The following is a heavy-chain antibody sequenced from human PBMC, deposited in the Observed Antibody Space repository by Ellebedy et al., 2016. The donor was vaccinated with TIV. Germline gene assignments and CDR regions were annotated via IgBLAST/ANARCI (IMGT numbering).Heavy chain of an antibody. Sequence: GESLKISCAASGFTFGSFAMHWVRQAPGKGLEWLSVISGGGDNTYPAYSVKGRFTIIRDNSKNTLYLQMDRLRAEDTAVYYCAKGTSSGFNYDRVGCEYWGQGTLVTVSS. CDR2: ISGGGDNT. CDR3: AKGTSSGFNYDRVGCEY. J-gene: IGHJ4*02. V-gene: IGHV3-23*01. CDR1: GFTFGSFA. D-gene: IGHD3-22*01.